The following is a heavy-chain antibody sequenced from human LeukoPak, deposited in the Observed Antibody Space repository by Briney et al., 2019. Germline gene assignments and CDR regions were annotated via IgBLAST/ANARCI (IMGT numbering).Heavy chain of an antibody. CDR1: GGSISSYY. CDR2: IYTSGST. Sequence: SETLSLTCTVSGGSISSYYWSWIRQPAGKGLEWIGRIYTSGSTNYNPSLKSRATMSVDTSKNQFSLKLSSVTAADTAVYYCAREGVVIPSVDYWGQGTLVTVSS. CDR3: AREGVVIPSVDY. J-gene: IGHJ4*02. D-gene: IGHD3-3*01. V-gene: IGHV4-4*07.